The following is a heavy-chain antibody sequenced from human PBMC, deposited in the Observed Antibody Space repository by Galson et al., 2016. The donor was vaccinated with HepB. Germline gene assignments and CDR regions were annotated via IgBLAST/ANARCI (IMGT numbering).Heavy chain of an antibody. CDR2: ISWDSDYI. CDR3: AKDFGGRYGRYYLDL. Sequence: SLRLSCAASGFTFGHFAMHWVRQAPGKGLEWVSGISWDSDYIDYADSVKGRFTISRDNAKNSLYLQMNSLRDEDTAFYYCAKDFGGRYGRYYLDLWGQGTRVTVSS. CDR1: GFTFGHFA. D-gene: IGHD1-26*01. V-gene: IGHV3-9*01. J-gene: IGHJ4*02.